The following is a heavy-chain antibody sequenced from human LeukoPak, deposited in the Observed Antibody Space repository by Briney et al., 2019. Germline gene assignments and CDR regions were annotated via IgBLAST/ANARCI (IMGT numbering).Heavy chain of an antibody. Sequence: SETLSLTCTVSGDSISGGYYWCWIRQHPGKGLEWVGCIYYSGSTYYNPSLQSRVTISVDTSKNQFSLKLSSVTAADTAVHYCARHSRYSSSWTDFDYWGQGTLVTVSS. CDR3: ARHSRYSSSWTDFDY. J-gene: IGHJ4*02. V-gene: IGHV4-38-2*02. CDR1: GDSISGGYY. D-gene: IGHD6-13*01. CDR2: IYYSGST.